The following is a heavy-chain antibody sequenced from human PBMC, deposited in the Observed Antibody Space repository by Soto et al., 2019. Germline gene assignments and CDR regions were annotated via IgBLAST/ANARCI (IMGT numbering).Heavy chain of an antibody. CDR2: IYNSGST. D-gene: IGHD2-2*01. Sequence: SETLSLTFTVSGGSISSRSYHWGWIRQPPGKGLEWIGRIYNSGSTYYNASLKSRVSISIDTSKNQFSLKLTSVTAADTAVYYCARHPVYATGWQIDYWGQGALVTVSS. CDR3: ARHPVYATGWQIDY. J-gene: IGHJ4*02. V-gene: IGHV4-39*01. CDR1: GGSISSRSYH.